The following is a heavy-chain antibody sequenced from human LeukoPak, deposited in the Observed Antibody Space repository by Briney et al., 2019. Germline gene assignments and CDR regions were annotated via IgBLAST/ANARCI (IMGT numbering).Heavy chain of an antibody. V-gene: IGHV3-30-3*01. CDR2: MLGDGNHY. Sequence: PGGSLRLSCAASGFTFSTSSMQWVRQAPGKGLEWLAVMLGDGNHYSYGDSVQGRLSISRDNSKNTLYLHMKSLRVEDTAFYYCARGSVATPPSFNYWGQGTLVTVSS. CDR3: ARGSVATPPSFNY. D-gene: IGHD2-15*01. J-gene: IGHJ4*02. CDR1: GFTFSTSS.